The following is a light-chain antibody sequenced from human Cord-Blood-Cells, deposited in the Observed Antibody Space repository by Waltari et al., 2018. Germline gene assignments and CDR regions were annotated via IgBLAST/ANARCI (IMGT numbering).Light chain of an antibody. V-gene: IGKV1-5*03. Sequence: DIQMTQSPSTLSASVGDRVTITCRASQSISNRLDWYQQKPGKAPKLRNYQASSLESGVPSRFSGSGSGTEFTLTISSLQPDDFATYYCQQYNSHSYSFGQGTKLEIK. CDR1: QSISNR. CDR3: QQYNSHSYS. CDR2: QAS. J-gene: IGKJ2*03.